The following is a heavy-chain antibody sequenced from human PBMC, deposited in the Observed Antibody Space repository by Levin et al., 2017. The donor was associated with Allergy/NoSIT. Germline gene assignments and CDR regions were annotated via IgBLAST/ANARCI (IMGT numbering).Heavy chain of an antibody. J-gene: IGHJ4*02. V-gene: IGHV1-46*01. Sequence: ASVKVSCKASGYTFSSYYMHWVRQAPGQGLEWMGIINPSGGSTNYAQKFQGRVTMTRDTSTSTVSMELSSLISEDTAVYYCARDREKQWLAQFDYWGQGTLVTVSS. D-gene: IGHD6-19*01. CDR2: INPSGGST. CDR1: GYTFSSYY. CDR3: ARDREKQWLAQFDY.